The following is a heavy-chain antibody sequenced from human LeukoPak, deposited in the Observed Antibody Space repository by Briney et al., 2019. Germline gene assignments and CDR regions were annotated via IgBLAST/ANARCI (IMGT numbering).Heavy chain of an antibody. Sequence: GGSLRLSCAASGFTFGSFDMHWVRQPTGQGLEWVSTIGTASDTYYPGSVEGRFTLSRDNAKNPLYLQMNSLTAGDTAVYYCARGPPRGKYYYMDVWGKGTTVTVSS. CDR1: GFTFGSFD. CDR3: ARGPPRGKYYYMDV. J-gene: IGHJ6*03. D-gene: IGHD1-1*01. CDR2: IGTASDT. V-gene: IGHV3-13*01.